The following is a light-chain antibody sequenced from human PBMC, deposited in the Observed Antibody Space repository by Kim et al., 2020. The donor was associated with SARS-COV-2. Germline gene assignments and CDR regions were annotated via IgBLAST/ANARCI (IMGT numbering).Light chain of an antibody. V-gene: IGKV1-5*03. J-gene: IGKJ2*01. Sequence: DIQMTQSPSTLSASVGDRVTITCRASQSISSWLAWYQQKPGKAPKLLIYKASSLEGGVPSRFSGSGSGTEFTLTISTLQPDDFATYSCQQYDSYPYTFGQGTKLE. CDR2: KAS. CDR3: QQYDSYPYT. CDR1: QSISSW.